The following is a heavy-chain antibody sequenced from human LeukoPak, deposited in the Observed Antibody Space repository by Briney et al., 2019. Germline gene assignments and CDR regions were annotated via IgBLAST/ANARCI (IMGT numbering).Heavy chain of an antibody. CDR2: INPNSGGT. J-gene: IGHJ4*02. V-gene: IGHV1-2*02. Sequence: ASVKVSCKASGYIFTDCYMHWVRQAPGQGLEWMGWINPNSGGTNSAQKFQGRVTMTRDTSISTAYMELSRLRSDDTAVYYCSTEDKYCTTPNCGAYWGQGTLVTVSS. D-gene: IGHD2-8*01. CDR3: STEDKYCTTPNCGAY. CDR1: GYIFTDCY.